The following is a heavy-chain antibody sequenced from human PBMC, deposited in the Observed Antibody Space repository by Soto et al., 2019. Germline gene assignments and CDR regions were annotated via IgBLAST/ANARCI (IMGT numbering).Heavy chain of an antibody. D-gene: IGHD2-2*01. V-gene: IGHV1-69*01. CDR2: IIPITGTA. CDR1: GGTFGSYA. CDR3: ARSQGSSTSLEIYYYYYYGMDV. J-gene: IGHJ6*02. Sequence: QVQLVQSGAEVKKPGSSVKVSCKASGGTFGSYAISWVRQAPGQGPEWMGGIIPITGTANYAQKFQGRVTITADESTNTASMQLSSLRSEDTAVYYCARSQGSSTSLEIYYYYYYGMDVWGQGTTVTVSS.